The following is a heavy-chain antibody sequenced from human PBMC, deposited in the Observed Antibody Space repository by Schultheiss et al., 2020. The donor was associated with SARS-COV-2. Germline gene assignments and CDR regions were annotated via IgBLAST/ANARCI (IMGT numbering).Heavy chain of an antibody. V-gene: IGHV3-73*01. CDR2: IRSKARNYAT. CDR1: GFTFSGSA. J-gene: IGHJ5*02. CDR3: TRNSTSSGWFDT. D-gene: IGHD5-18*01. Sequence: GESLKISCAASGFTFSGSAMHWVRQASGKGLEWVGRIRSKARNYATTYAASVKGRFIISRDESRNTSYLQMNSLKIEDTAVYYCTRNSTSSGWFDTWGQGTLVTVSS.